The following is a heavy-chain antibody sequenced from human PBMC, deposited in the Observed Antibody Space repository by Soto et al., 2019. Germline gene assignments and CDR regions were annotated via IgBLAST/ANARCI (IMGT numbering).Heavy chain of an antibody. D-gene: IGHD3-22*01. CDR3: ATVQRECYYDSRGYYYVTNAFDI. CDR1: GGTFSSYA. Sequence: ASVKVSCKASGGTFSSYAISWVRQAPVQGLEWMGGIIPIFGTANYAQKFQGRVTITAEESRSTAYMGLSSLRSEDTAVYYCATVQRECYYDSRGYYYVTNAFDIWGQGTMVTVSS. J-gene: IGHJ3*02. V-gene: IGHV1-69*13. CDR2: IIPIFGTA.